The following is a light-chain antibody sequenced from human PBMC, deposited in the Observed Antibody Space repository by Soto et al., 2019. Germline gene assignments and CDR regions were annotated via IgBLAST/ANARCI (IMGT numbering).Light chain of an antibody. CDR1: QSGSSN. CDR3: QQDDNWAPIT. Sequence: EIVLTQSPATLSVSPGERATLSCRASQSGSSNLAWYQQKHGPAPRLLIYGASPRATGIPAKFSGSWFGTEFTLPISSLQSESFAVYYRQQDDNWAPITFGQGTRLEIK. V-gene: IGKV3-15*01. J-gene: IGKJ5*01. CDR2: GAS.